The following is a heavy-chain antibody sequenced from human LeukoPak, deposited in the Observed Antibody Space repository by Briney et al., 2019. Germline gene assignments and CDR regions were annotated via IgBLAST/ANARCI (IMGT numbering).Heavy chain of an antibody. Sequence: GRSLRLSCAASGFTFDDYAMHWVRQAPGKGLEWVSGISWNSGSIGYADSVKGRSTISRDNAKNSLYLQMNSLRAEDTALYYCAKAFRSSWYQNWFDPWGQGTLVTVSS. J-gene: IGHJ5*02. CDR1: GFTFDDYA. CDR2: ISWNSGSI. D-gene: IGHD6-13*01. CDR3: AKAFRSSWYQNWFDP. V-gene: IGHV3-9*01.